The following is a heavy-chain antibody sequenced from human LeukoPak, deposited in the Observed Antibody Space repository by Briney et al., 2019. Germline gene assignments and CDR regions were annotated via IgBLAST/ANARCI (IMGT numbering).Heavy chain of an antibody. D-gene: IGHD5-18*01. Sequence: ASVKVSCKASGYTFTSYYMHWVRQAPGQGLEWMGIINPSGGSTSYAQKFQGRVTMTRDMSTSTVYMELSSLRSEDTAVYYCARDGASDTAMVMYYYYMDVWGKGTSVTVSS. CDR3: ARDGASDTAMVMYYYYMDV. CDR1: GYTFTSYY. V-gene: IGHV1-46*01. CDR2: INPSGGST. J-gene: IGHJ6*03.